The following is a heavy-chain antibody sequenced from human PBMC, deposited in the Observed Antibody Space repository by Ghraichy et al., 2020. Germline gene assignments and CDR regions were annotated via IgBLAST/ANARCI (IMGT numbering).Heavy chain of an antibody. D-gene: IGHD1-26*01. CDR2: IYYGGTT. CDR3: TGGWLGPATPKNDY. CDR1: GASVSSDSFH. Sequence: SETLSLTCSVSGASVSSDSFHWSWIRQPPGKGLEWIGYIYYGGTTDYNTTLKSRVTISVDTSKNQFSLSLTSVTAADTAFYYCTGGWLGPATPKNDYWGQGTLVTDSS. V-gene: IGHV4-61*01. J-gene: IGHJ4*02.